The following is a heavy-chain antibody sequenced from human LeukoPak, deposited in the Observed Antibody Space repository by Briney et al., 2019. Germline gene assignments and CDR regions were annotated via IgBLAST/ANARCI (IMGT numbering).Heavy chain of an antibody. CDR3: ARSLRDNYYYYYGMDV. CDR1: GYSFSSHE. V-gene: IGHV3-48*03. CDR2: ISSSDTTI. D-gene: IGHD5-12*01. J-gene: IGHJ6*02. Sequence: GGSLRLSCAASGYSFSSHEMTWVRQAPGKGLEWVSNISSSDTTIHYADSVKGRFTISRDNARNSLYLQMNSLGAEGTGVYYRARSLRDNYYYYYGMDVWGQGTTVTVSS.